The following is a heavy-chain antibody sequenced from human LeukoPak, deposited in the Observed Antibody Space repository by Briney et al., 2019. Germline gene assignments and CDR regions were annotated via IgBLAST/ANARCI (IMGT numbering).Heavy chain of an antibody. V-gene: IGHV3-7*01. CDR2: INQGGSDK. Sequence: PSGSLRLSCAASGFTFSGHWMSWVRQAPGKGLEWVANINQGGSDKYYVDSVKGRFTISRDNANNLLYLQMNSLRGEDTAVYYCTRDRSRAEDDWGQGTLVTLSS. D-gene: IGHD1-14*01. CDR1: GFTFSGHW. CDR3: TRDRSRAEDD. J-gene: IGHJ4*02.